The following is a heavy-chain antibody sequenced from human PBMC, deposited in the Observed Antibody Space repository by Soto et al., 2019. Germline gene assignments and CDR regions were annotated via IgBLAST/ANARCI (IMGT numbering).Heavy chain of an antibody. CDR3: ARLYPFYDLLTGSQLYAFDI. D-gene: IGHD3-9*01. V-gene: IGHV4-59*01. CDR2: IYYSGST. Sequence: QVHLQESGPGLVKPSETLSLTCTVSGDSISSSYWNWIRQAPGKGLEWIGYIYYSGSTNFSPSLKSRVTISIDTSKEQFSLNLSSVTAADTAVYYCARLYPFYDLLTGSQLYAFDIWGQGTMVTVSS. CDR1: GDSISSSY. J-gene: IGHJ3*02.